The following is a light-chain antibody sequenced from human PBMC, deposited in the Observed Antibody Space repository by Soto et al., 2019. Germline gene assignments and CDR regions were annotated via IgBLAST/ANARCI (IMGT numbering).Light chain of an antibody. Sequence: DIQMTQSPSSLSASVGDRGTITCRASQSIGGYLTWYQQLPGKAPKLLIFAASGLQSGVPSRFSGSGSGPDFTLTISRLEPEDFAVYFCQHYGSSPWTFGQGTKVDI. CDR2: AAS. V-gene: IGKV1-39*01. CDR1: QSIGGY. J-gene: IGKJ1*01. CDR3: QHYGSSPWT.